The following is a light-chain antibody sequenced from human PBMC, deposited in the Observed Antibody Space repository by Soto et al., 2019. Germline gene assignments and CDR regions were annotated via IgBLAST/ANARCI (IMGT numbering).Light chain of an antibody. CDR1: SSDVGGYNH. CDR3: CSYTSSSIRV. CDR2: EVR. J-gene: IGLJ3*02. V-gene: IGLV2-14*01. Sequence: QSALTQPASVSGSPGQSITISCTGTSSDVGGYNHVSWYQQYPGKAPKLIIYEVRNRPSGVSNRLSGSKSGNTASLTISGLQADDEADYYCCSYTSSSIRVFGGGTKVTVL.